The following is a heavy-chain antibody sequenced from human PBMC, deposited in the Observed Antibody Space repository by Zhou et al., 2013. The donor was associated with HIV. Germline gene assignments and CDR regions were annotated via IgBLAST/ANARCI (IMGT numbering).Heavy chain of an antibody. V-gene: IGHV1-69*05. J-gene: IGHJ5*02. CDR3: ARDRLGGTVVRSGVVGDWFDP. Sequence: QVQLVQSGAEVKKPGSSVKVSCKASGGTFSSYAISWVRQAPGQGLEWMGGIIPIFGTANYAQKFQGRVTITTDESTSTAYMELSSLRSEDTAVYYCARDRLGGTVVRSGVVGDWFDPWGQGTLVTVSS. D-gene: IGHD2-15*01. CDR2: IIPIFGTA. CDR1: GGTFSSYA.